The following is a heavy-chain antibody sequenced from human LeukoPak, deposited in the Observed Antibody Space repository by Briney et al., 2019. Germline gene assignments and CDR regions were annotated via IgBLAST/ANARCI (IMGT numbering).Heavy chain of an antibody. CDR3: AQQVGYCSSGSCYFTY. CDR1: GFTFSSYA. V-gene: IGHV3-23*01. J-gene: IGHJ1*01. CDR2: ISGSGGST. D-gene: IGHD2-15*01. Sequence: GGSLRLSCAASGFTFSSYAMSWVRQAPGKGLEWVSAISGSGGSTYYADSVKGRFTISRDNSKNTLYLQMNSLRAEDTAVYYCAQQVGYCSSGSCYFTYWGQGTLVTVSS.